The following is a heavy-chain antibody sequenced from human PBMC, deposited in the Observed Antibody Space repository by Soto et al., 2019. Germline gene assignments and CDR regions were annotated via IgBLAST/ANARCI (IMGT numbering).Heavy chain of an antibody. CDR1: GFTFSSYW. CDR3: ARDQRSFDL. Sequence: EVQLVESGGGLVQPGGSLRLSCAASGFTFSSYWMSWVRQAPGKGLEWVANIKQDGTEKYYVDSVKGRFTISRDNAKKSMHLQMDALRAEYTAVKYCARDQRSFDLWGQGTLVTVSS. CDR2: IKQDGTEK. V-gene: IGHV3-7*01. J-gene: IGHJ5*02.